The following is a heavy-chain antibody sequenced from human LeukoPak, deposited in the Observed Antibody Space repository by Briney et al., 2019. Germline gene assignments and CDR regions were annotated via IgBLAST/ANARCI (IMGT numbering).Heavy chain of an antibody. CDR3: ARGAGTFSTEGYYYYYYGMDV. J-gene: IGHJ6*02. Sequence: ASVKVSCKASGYTFTSCGISWVRQAPGQGLEWMGWISAYNGNTNYAQKLQGRVTMTTDTSTSTAYMELRSLRSDDTAVYYCARGAGTFSTEGYYYYYYGMDVWGQGTTVTVSS. CDR1: GYTFTSCG. V-gene: IGHV1-18*01. D-gene: IGHD1-7*01. CDR2: ISAYNGNT.